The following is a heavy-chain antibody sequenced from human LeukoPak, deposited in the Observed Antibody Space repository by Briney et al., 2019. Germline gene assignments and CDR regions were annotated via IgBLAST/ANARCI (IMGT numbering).Heavy chain of an antibody. CDR1: GFTFSDYY. J-gene: IGHJ6*03. Sequence: PGGSLRLSCAASGFTFSDYYMSWIRQAPGKGLEGGSYISSSGSTIYYADSVKGRFTISSDAAKNSLYLQMNSLRADDTAVYYCARSGTYSRHYHYMDVWGKGTTVTVSS. CDR2: ISSSGSTI. D-gene: IGHD1-26*01. V-gene: IGHV3-11*01. CDR3: ARSGTYSRHYHYMDV.